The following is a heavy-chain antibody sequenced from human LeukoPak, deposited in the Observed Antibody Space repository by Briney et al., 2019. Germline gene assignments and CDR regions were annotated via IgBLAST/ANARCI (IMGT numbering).Heavy chain of an antibody. J-gene: IGHJ4*02. CDR3: AHLYCSGGSCYPWYFDY. D-gene: IGHD2-15*01. CDR2: IYWNDDK. V-gene: IGHV2-5*01. CDR1: GFSLSTSGVG. Sequence: SGPTLVQPTQPLTLTCTCSGFSLSTSGVGVGWIRQPPVKALEWLALIYWNDDKRYSPSLKSRLTITKVTSKNQVVLTMTNMDPVDTATYYCAHLYCSGGSCYPWYFDYWGQGTLVTVSS.